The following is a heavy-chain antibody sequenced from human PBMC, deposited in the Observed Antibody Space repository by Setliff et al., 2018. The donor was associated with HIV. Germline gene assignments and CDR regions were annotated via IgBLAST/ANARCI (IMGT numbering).Heavy chain of an antibody. Sequence: GSLRLSWAASGFTFSSDWMSWVRQPPGKGLEWIGYIYYSGSSKNTPSLKSRVTISVDTPKNEFSLKLSSMTAADTAVYYCARGIAVAGPYFDYWGQGTLVTVSS. V-gene: IGHV4-59*01. CDR3: ARGIAVAGPYFDY. J-gene: IGHJ4*02. CDR1: GFTFSSDW. CDR2: IYYSGSS. D-gene: IGHD6-19*01.